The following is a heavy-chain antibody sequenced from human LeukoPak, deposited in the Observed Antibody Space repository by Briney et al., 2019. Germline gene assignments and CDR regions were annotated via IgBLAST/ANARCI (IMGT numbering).Heavy chain of an antibody. CDR2: ISSSGSTI. D-gene: IGHD1-26*01. CDR1: GFTFSDYY. Sequence: GGSLRLSCGASGFTFSDYYMSWIRQAPGKGREWVSYISSSGSTIYYADSVKGRFTISRDNAKNSLYLQMNSLRAEDTAVYYCAREARIVGATADYWGQGTLVTVSS. J-gene: IGHJ4*02. CDR3: AREARIVGATADY. V-gene: IGHV3-11*04.